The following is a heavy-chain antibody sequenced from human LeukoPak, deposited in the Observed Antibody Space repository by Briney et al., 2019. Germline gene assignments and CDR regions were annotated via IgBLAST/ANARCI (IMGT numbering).Heavy chain of an antibody. CDR3: ARDDIAAAGSDY. CDR1: GFTFDDYA. V-gene: IGHV3-9*01. J-gene: IGHJ4*02. Sequence: PGRSLRLSCAASGFTFDDYAMHWVRQAPGKGLEWVSGISWNSGSIGYADSVKGRFTISRDNAKNSLYLQMNGLRAEDTAVYYCARDDIAAAGSDYWGQGTLVTVSS. CDR2: ISWNSGSI. D-gene: IGHD6-13*01.